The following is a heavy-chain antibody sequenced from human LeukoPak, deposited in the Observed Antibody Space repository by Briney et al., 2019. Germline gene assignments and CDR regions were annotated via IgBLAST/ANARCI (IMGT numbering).Heavy chain of an antibody. CDR2: ISSSSSTI. Sequence: PGGSLRLSCAASGFTFSSYSMNWVRQAPGKGLEWVSYISSSSSTIYYADSVKGRFTISRDNAKNSLYLQMNSLRDEDTAVYYCASRISSGYYPDASDIWGQGTMVTVSS. CDR3: ASRISSGYYPDASDI. D-gene: IGHD3-22*01. CDR1: GFTFSSYS. V-gene: IGHV3-48*02. J-gene: IGHJ3*02.